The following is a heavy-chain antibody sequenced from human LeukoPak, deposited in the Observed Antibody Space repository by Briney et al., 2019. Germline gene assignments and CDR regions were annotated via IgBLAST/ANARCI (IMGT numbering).Heavy chain of an antibody. CDR3: ARDLAWGGY. J-gene: IGHJ4*02. V-gene: IGHV3-21*01. D-gene: IGHD7-27*01. CDR1: GFTFSIYT. CDR2: ITSSSSSM. Sequence: GGSLRLSCVASGFTFSIYTMSWVRQAPGKGVEWVSSITSSSSSMYSADSVKGRLTISRDNAKNSLYLQMNSLRAEDTAVYYCARDLAWGGYWGQGTLVTVSS.